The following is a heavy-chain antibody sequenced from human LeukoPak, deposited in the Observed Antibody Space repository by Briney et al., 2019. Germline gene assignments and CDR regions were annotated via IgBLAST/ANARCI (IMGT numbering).Heavy chain of an antibody. CDR1: GGSISSSSYY. Sequence: SETLSLTCTVSGGSISSSSYYWGWIRQPPGKGLEWIGSIYYSGSTYYNPSLKSRVTISVDTSKNQFSLKLSSVTAADTAVYYCARERRDGYNYPYAFDIWGQGTMVTVSS. V-gene: IGHV4-39*07. J-gene: IGHJ3*02. CDR3: ARERRDGYNYPYAFDI. D-gene: IGHD5-24*01. CDR2: IYYSGST.